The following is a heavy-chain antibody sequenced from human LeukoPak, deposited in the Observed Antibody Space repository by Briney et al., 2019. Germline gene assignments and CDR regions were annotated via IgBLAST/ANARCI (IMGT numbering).Heavy chain of an antibody. CDR3: AREVPSSGWYGGVFDY. J-gene: IGHJ4*02. V-gene: IGHV4-34*01. D-gene: IGHD6-19*01. CDR1: GGSFSGYY. CDR2: INHSGST. Sequence: PSETLSLTCAVYGGSFSGYYWSWIRQPPGKGLEWIGEINHSGSTNYNPSLKSRVTISVDTSKNQFSLKLSSVTAADTAVYYCAREVPSSGWYGGVFDYWGQGTLVTVSS.